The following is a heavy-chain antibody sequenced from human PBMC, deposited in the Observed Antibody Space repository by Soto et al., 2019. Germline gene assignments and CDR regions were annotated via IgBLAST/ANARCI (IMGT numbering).Heavy chain of an antibody. J-gene: IGHJ4*02. CDR3: AREGMYYYDSSGYLPVDY. Sequence: GASVKVSCKASGYTFTSYGISWVRQAPGQGLEWMGWISAYNGNTNYAQKLQGRVTMTTDTSTSTAYMELRSLRSDDTAVYYCAREGMYYYDSSGYLPVDYWGQGSLVTVSS. D-gene: IGHD3-22*01. V-gene: IGHV1-18*01. CDR1: GYTFTSYG. CDR2: ISAYNGNT.